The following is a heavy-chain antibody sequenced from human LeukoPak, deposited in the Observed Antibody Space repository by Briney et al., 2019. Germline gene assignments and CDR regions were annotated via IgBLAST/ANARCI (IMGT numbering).Heavy chain of an antibody. CDR3: ARDRGYYDSSGYYYYFDY. V-gene: IGHV4-61*02. Sequence: PSQTLSLTCTVSGGSISSGSYYWSWIRQPAGTGLEWIGRIYTSGSTNYNPSLKSRVTISVDTSKNQFSLKLSSVTAADTAVYYCARDRGYYDSSGYYYYFDYWGQGTLVTVSS. CDR1: GGSISSGSYY. D-gene: IGHD3-22*01. J-gene: IGHJ4*02. CDR2: IYTSGST.